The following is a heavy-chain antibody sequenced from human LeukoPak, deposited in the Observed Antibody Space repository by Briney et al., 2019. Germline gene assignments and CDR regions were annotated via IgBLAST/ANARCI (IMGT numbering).Heavy chain of an antibody. CDR1: GGSISSGYW. CDR2: VYHSGST. J-gene: IGHJ4*02. CDR3: ARGFRGDNFDY. Sequence: SETLSLTCAVSGGSISSGYWWSWVRQPPGKGLEWIGEVYHSGSTNYYPSLKSRVTISIEKSKNQFSLKLSSVTAADTAVYFCARGFRGDNFDYWGQGTLVTVSS. D-gene: IGHD7-27*01. V-gene: IGHV4-4*02.